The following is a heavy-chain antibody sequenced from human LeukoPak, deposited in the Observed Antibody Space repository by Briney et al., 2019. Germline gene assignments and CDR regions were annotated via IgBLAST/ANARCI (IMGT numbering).Heavy chain of an antibody. CDR1: GFTLRSHG. V-gene: IGHV3-33*01. D-gene: IGHD1-26*01. J-gene: IGHJ4*02. CDR3: ARDDSDSESYWRD. CDR2: IWYDGSNK. Sequence: GRSLRLSCAASGFTLRSHGMHWVRQAPGKGLEWVAVIWYDGSNKACADSVKGRFTISRDNSKNTLYLQMISLRAEDTAVYFCARDDSDSESYWRDWGQGTLVTVSS.